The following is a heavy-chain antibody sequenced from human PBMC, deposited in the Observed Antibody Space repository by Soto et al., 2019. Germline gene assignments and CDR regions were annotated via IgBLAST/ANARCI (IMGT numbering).Heavy chain of an antibody. CDR2: INGGNGHT. J-gene: IGHJ6*02. CDR3: ARGKGMEENYYYYGMDV. CDR1: GYTFSTYA. V-gene: IGHV1-3*01. Sequence: GVSVKVSCKASGYTFSTYALHWVRQAPGQGLEWMGWINGGNGHTRYSQKFKDRVTISRDTPASTAYMELSGLRSEDTAVYYCARGKGMEENYYYYGMDVWGQGTTVTVSS. D-gene: IGHD1-1*01.